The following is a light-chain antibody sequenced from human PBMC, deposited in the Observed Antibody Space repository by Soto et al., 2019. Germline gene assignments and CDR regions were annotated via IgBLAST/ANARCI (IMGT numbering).Light chain of an antibody. CDR1: SSDVGGYNR. Sequence: QSALAHPPSVSGSRGQSVAISCTGSSSDVGGYNRVSWYQQSPGKAPKLLIYDVSNRPSGGSSRFSGSKSGNTASLTISGLQAEDEADYYCTSYASGSAYVFGPGTKLTVL. J-gene: IGLJ1*01. CDR2: DVS. CDR3: TSYASGSAYV. V-gene: IGLV2-18*02.